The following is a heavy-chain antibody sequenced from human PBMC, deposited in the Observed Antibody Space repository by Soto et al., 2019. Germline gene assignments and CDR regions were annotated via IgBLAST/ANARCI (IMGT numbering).Heavy chain of an antibody. J-gene: IGHJ5*02. D-gene: IGHD2-21*02. CDR2: ISGSGDNA. CDR1: GFTFSSYA. V-gene: IGHV3-23*01. Sequence: PGGSLRLSCAASGFTFSSYAMSLVRLAPGRGLEWISSISGSGDNAYYAVPVKGRFTILSYSTTSTVFPHMNNLRADDTALYYSARDQGRVVTSILISWGQGTQVTVSS. CDR3: ARDQGRVVTSILIS.